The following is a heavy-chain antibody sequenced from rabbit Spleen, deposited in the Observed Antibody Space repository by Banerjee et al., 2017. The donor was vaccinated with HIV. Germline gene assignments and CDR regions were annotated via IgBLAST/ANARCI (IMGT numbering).Heavy chain of an antibody. CDR1: GFTLSSYW. V-gene: IGHV1S45*01. J-gene: IGHJ4*01. D-gene: IGHD1-1*01. Sequence: EESGGDLVKPEGSLPLTCTASGFTLSSYWICWVRQAPGKGLEWIACIDAGSSGSTFYATWAKGRFTISKTSSTTVTLQMTSLTAADTATYFCARDLVAVIGWNFNLWGPGTLVTVS. CDR2: IDAGSSGST. CDR3: ARDLVAVIGWNFNL.